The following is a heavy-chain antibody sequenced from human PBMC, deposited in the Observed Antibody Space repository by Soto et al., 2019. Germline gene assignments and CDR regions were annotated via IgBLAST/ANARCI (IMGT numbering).Heavy chain of an antibody. CDR2: VIGSGVNV. CDR1: GFTFSNYA. J-gene: IGHJ4*02. V-gene: IGHV3-23*01. D-gene: IGHD3-10*01. CDR3: AKGSAFECKGAICYPFDH. Sequence: PGGSLRLSCTASGFTFSNYAINWVRLAPGKRLEWVSSVIGSGVNVFYADSVKGRFTISRDNSKNTVYLEMNSLRADDTAEYFCAKGSAFECKGAICYPFDHWGRGTLDTVSS.